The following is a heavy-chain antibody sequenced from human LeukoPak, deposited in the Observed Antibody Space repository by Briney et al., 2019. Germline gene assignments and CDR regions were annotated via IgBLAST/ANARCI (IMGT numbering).Heavy chain of an antibody. V-gene: IGHV1-69*06. J-gene: IGHJ4*02. Sequence: ASVKVSCKASGGTFSSYAISWVRQAPGQGLEWMGGIIPIFGTANYAQKFQGRVTITADKSTSTAYMELSRLRSDDTAVYYCARGGIAAAGTYYWGQGTLVTVSS. CDR2: IIPIFGTA. D-gene: IGHD6-13*01. CDR1: GGTFSSYA. CDR3: ARGGIAAAGTYY.